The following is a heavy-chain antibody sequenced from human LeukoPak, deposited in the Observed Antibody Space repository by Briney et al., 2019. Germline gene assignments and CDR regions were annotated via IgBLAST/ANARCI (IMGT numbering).Heavy chain of an antibody. V-gene: IGHV3-23*01. D-gene: IGHD3-22*01. CDR3: AKRGVVIRVILVGFHKEAYYFDS. CDR1: GIILSNYA. Sequence: GGSLRLSCAVSGIILSNYAMSWVRQAPGKGLDWVAGISGSGGGTHYADSVKGRFTISRDKPKNTLYLQMNNLRAGDTAVYFCAKRGVVIRVILVGFHKEAYYFDSWGQRAPVTVSS. CDR2: ISGSGGGT. J-gene: IGHJ4*02.